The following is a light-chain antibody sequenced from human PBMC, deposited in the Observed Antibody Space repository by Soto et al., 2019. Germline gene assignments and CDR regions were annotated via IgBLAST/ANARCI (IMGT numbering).Light chain of an antibody. Sequence: DIGVTQSPATLSVSTGERATLSCRAGQGVTTNFAWYQQKSGQSPRLLIYDVSTRATGVPARFSGTGSETDFTLTISGLQSDDSAVYFCQQYNNWPFSFGQGTRLKIK. J-gene: IGKJ5*01. CDR1: QGVTTN. CDR2: DVS. CDR3: QQYNNWPFS. V-gene: IGKV3-15*01.